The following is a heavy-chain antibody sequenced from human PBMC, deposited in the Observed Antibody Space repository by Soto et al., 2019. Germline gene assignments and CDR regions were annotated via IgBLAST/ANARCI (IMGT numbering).Heavy chain of an antibody. CDR2: INAGNGNT. J-gene: IGHJ4*02. CDR3: ARGVVLVPAAMICFDY. D-gene: IGHD2-2*01. Sequence: GGSLRLSCAASGFTFSSYAMHWARQAPGQRLEWMGWINAGNGNTKYSQKFQGRVTITRDTSASTAYMELSSLRSEDTAVYYCARGVVLVPAAMICFDYWGQGTLVTLSS. CDR1: GFTFSSYA. V-gene: IGHV1-3*01.